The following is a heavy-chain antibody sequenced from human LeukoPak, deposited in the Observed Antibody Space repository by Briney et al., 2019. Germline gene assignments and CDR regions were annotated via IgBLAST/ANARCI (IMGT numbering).Heavy chain of an antibody. Sequence: PSETLSLTCTVSGDSISNYYWSWIRQPAGKGLEWIGRIYSSGSTNYNPSLKSRVTMSVDTSKNQFSLKLSSVTAADTAVYYCARVSLVRGAPDYYFDYWGQGTLVTVSS. CDR2: IYSSGST. V-gene: IGHV4-4*07. CDR3: ARVSLVRGAPDYYFDY. J-gene: IGHJ4*02. D-gene: IGHD3-10*01. CDR1: GDSISNYY.